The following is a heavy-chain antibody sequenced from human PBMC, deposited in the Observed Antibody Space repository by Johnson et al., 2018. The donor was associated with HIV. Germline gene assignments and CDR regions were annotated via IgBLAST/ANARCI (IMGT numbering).Heavy chain of an antibody. J-gene: IGHJ3*02. CDR2: ISGSGGST. Sequence: VQLVESGGGVVRPGGSLRLSCAASGFTFDDYGMNWVRQTPGKGLEWVSAISGSGGSTYYADSVKGRFTISRDNSKNTLYLQMNSLRAEDTAVYYCAKELNPRAFDIWGQGTMVTVSS. V-gene: IGHV3-23*04. CDR3: AKELNPRAFDI. CDR1: GFTFDDYG.